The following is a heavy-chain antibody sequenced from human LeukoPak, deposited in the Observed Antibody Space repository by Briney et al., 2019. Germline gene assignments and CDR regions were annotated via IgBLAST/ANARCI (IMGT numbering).Heavy chain of an antibody. CDR3: AREMQDKSLQWIGELKKYYYYYMDV. CDR1: GGSFSGYY. CDR2: IYYSGST. V-gene: IGHV4-34*11. J-gene: IGHJ6*03. D-gene: IGHD3-10*01. Sequence: PSETLSLTCAVYGGSFSGYYWSWIRQPPGKGLEWIGYIYYSGSTNYSPSLKSRVTISVDTSKNQFSLKLSSVTAADTAVYYCAREMQDKSLQWIGELKKYYYYYMDVWGKGTMVIVSS.